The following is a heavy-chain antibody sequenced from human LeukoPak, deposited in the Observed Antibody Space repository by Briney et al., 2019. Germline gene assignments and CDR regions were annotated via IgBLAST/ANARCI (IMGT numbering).Heavy chain of an antibody. CDR1: SGSISSGGYY. J-gene: IGHJ4*02. Sequence: SETLSLTCTVSSGSISSGGYYWSWIRQHPGKGLEWIGYIYYSGSTYYNPSLKSRVTISVDTSKNQFSLKLSSVTAADTAVYYCARETRIAVAGTIDYWGQGTLVTVSS. CDR3: ARETRIAVAGTIDY. CDR2: IYYSGST. D-gene: IGHD6-19*01. V-gene: IGHV4-31*03.